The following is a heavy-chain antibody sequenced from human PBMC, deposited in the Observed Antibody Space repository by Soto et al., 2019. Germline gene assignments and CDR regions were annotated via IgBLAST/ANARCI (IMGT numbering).Heavy chain of an antibody. J-gene: IGHJ5*02. CDR1: GGTFSSYT. Sequence: ASVKVSCKASGGTFSSYTISWVRQAPGQGLEWMGRIIPILGIANYAQKFQGRVTITADKSTSTAYMELSSLRSEDTVVYYCARGGYYYGSGSYYNWFDPWGQGTLVTVSS. D-gene: IGHD3-10*01. V-gene: IGHV1-69*02. CDR3: ARGGYYYGSGSYYNWFDP. CDR2: IIPILGIA.